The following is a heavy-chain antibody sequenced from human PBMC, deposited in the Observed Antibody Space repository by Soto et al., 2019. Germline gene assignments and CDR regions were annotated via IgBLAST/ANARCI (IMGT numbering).Heavy chain of an antibody. V-gene: IGHV3-23*01. CDR3: AKDLTDSSGYSYDY. J-gene: IGHJ4*02. CDR2: ISGSGGST. CDR1: GFTFSRYA. D-gene: IGHD3-22*01. Sequence: LRLSCAASGFTFSRYAMSWVRQAPGKGLEWVSAISGSGGSTYYADSVKGRFTISRDNSKNTLYLQMNSLRAEDTAVYYCAKDLTDSSGYSYDYWGQGTLVTVSS.